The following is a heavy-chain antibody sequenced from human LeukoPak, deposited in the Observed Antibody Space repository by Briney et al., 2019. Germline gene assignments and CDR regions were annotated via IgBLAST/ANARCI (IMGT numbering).Heavy chain of an antibody. Sequence: GGSLRLSCAASGFTFNWYWMTWVRQAPGKGLEWVANLGPDGSDQYYVDSVKGRFTVSRDNAKNSLYLQLDSLRAEDTAVYYCAREWIQLWSNYYYYYGMDVWGQGTTVTVSS. CDR2: LGPDGSDQ. CDR1: GFTFNWYW. CDR3: AREWIQLWSNYYYYYGMDV. J-gene: IGHJ6*02. V-gene: IGHV3-7*01. D-gene: IGHD5-18*01.